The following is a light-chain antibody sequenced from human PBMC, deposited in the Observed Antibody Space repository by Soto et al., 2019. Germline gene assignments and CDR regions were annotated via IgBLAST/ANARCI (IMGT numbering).Light chain of an antibody. Sequence: EIVMTQSPATLSVSPGERATLSCRASQSVSIDLAWYQQTPGQAPRLLIYGASTRATGVPDRFSGSGSGTDFTLTISRLEPEDFAVYYCQHYVTSPLTFGGGTKVDIK. CDR2: GAS. V-gene: IGKV3-20*01. J-gene: IGKJ4*01. CDR3: QHYVTSPLT. CDR1: QSVSID.